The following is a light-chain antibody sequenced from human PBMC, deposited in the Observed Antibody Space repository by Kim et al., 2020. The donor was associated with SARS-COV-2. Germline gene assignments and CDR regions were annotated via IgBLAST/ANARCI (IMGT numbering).Light chain of an antibody. V-gene: IGKV1-5*03. Sequence: ATVRDRVAITCRASESICAWLAWYQQKPGRAPRLLIDLASTLENGVPSRFGGTGAGTEFSLSITRLQPDDFATYYCQHYSRFPYTFGQGTKLEI. CDR2: LAS. J-gene: IGKJ2*01. CDR3: QHYSRFPYT. CDR1: ESICAW.